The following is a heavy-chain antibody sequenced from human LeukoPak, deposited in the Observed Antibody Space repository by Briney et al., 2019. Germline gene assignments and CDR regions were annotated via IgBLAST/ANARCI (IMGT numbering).Heavy chain of an antibody. D-gene: IGHD3-16*01. CDR1: GGTFSSYA. V-gene: IGHV1-69*05. Sequence: SVKVSCKASGGTFSSYAISWVRQAPGQGLEWIGGIIPIFDTANYAQKFQGRVTITTDESTSTAYMELSSLRSEDTAVYYCARVLGSYFDYWGQGTLVTVSS. CDR3: ARVLGSYFDY. J-gene: IGHJ4*02. CDR2: IIPIFDTA.